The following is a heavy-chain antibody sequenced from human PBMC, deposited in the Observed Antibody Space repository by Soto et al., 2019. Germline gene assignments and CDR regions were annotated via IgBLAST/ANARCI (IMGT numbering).Heavy chain of an antibody. Sequence: PGGSLRLSCAASGFTFRDYYMSWIRQAPGKGLEWISYISISGSSIYYADSVKGRFTISRDDAKNSLYLQMNSLRAEDTAVYYCAKDIEPPGLLFDYWGQGTLVTVSS. CDR1: GFTFRDYY. V-gene: IGHV3-11*01. CDR3: AKDIEPPGLLFDY. D-gene: IGHD6-13*01. CDR2: ISISGSSI. J-gene: IGHJ4*01.